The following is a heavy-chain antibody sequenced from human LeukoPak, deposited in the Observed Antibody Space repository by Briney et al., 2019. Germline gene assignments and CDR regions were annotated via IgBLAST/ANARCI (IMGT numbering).Heavy chain of an antibody. Sequence: GQSLKISCKGSGYSFTSYWIGWVRQMPGKGLEWMEIIYPGDSDTRYSPSFQRQGTIPAIESISTAYLHWSSLKASDTALYYCAKSAANWFGSWGQGSLVTVFS. D-gene: IGHD6-13*01. V-gene: IGHV5-51*01. CDR2: IYPGDSDT. CDR1: GYSFTSYW. CDR3: AKSAANWFGS. J-gene: IGHJ5*01.